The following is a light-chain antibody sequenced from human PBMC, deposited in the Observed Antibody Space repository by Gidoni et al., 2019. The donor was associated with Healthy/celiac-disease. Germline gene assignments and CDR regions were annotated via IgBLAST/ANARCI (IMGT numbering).Light chain of an antibody. V-gene: IGKV1-39*01. CDR3: QQSYSTPIT. J-gene: IGKJ5*01. Sequence: DIQMTPSPSSLSASVGDRVTITCRASPSISSYLNWYQQKPGKAPKLLIYAASSLQSGVPSRFSGSGSGTDFTLTISSLQPEDFATYYCQQSYSTPITFGQGTRLEIK. CDR1: PSISSY. CDR2: AAS.